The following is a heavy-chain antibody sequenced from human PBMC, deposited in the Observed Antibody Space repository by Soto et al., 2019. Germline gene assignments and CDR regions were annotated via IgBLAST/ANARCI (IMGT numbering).Heavy chain of an antibody. CDR2: IFYSGGT. CDR1: GDSISTYY. V-gene: IGHV4-59*01. CDR3: ARLQLVQKVIDY. J-gene: IGHJ4*02. D-gene: IGHD1-1*01. Sequence: SETLSLTCTVSGDSISTYYWSWIRQPPGKGLRWIGYIFYSGGTAYNPSLKSRVTISLDMSKKQISLKLSSVTTADTATYFCARLQLVQKVIDYWGQGTLVTVS.